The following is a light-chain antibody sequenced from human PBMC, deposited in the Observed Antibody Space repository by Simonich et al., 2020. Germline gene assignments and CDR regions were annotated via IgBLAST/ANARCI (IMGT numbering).Light chain of an antibody. Sequence: NFMLTQPHSVSESPGKTVTISCTRSSGSIASNYVPWYQQRPGSAPTTVIYEDNQRPSWVPDRFSGSIDSSSNSASLTISGLKTEDEADYYCQSYDSAWVFGGGTKLTVL. J-gene: IGLJ3*02. CDR2: EDN. V-gene: IGLV6-57*03. CDR3: QSYDSAWV. CDR1: SGSIASNY.